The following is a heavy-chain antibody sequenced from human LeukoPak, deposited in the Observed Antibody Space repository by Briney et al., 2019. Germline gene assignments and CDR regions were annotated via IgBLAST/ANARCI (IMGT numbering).Heavy chain of an antibody. CDR2: IYYSGST. CDR1: GGSISGYY. Sequence: SETLSLTCTVSGGSISGYYWSWIRQPPGKGLEWIGYIYYSGSTNYNPSLKSRVTISVDTSKNQFSLKLSSVTAADTAVYYCARCGSYYDYYYYYGMDVWGQGTTVTVSS. J-gene: IGHJ6*02. CDR3: ARCGSYYDYYYYYGMDV. V-gene: IGHV4-59*01. D-gene: IGHD1-26*01.